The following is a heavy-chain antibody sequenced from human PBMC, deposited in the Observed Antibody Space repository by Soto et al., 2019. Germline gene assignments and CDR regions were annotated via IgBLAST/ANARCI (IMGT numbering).Heavy chain of an antibody. D-gene: IGHD3-9*01. CDR2: ISSSSRYI. J-gene: IGHJ6*04. V-gene: IGHV3-21*01. Sequence: EVQLVESGGGLVKPGGSLRLSCAASGFTFSSYSMNWVRQAPGKGLEWVSSISSSSRYIYYADSVKGRFTISRDNAKNSLYLQMNSLRAEDTAVYYCASSITIFNRDVWGKGTTVTVSS. CDR1: GFTFSSYS. CDR3: ASSITIFNRDV.